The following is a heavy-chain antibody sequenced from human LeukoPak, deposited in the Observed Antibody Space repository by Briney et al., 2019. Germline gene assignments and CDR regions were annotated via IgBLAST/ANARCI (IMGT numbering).Heavy chain of an antibody. D-gene: IGHD1-20*01. J-gene: IGHJ5*02. V-gene: IGHV1-2*02. CDR1: GYTFTGYY. CDR2: INPNSGGT. CDR3: ARDPKITGDNCFDP. Sequence: GASVKVSCKASGYTFTGYYMHWVRQAPGQGLEWMGWINPNSGGTNYAQKFQGRVTMTRDTSISTAYMELSRLRSDDTAVYYCARDPKITGDNCFDPWGKGTLVTVSS.